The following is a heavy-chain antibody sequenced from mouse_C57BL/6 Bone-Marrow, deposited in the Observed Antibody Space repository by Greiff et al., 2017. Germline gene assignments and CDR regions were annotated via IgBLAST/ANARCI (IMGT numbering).Heavy chain of an antibody. CDR1: GFNIKDDY. CDR3: TSIYYYGSSPLFAY. V-gene: IGHV14-4*01. J-gene: IGHJ3*01. Sequence: VQLQQSGAELVRPGASVKLSCTASGFNIKDDYMHWVKQRPEQGLEWIGWIDPENGDTEYASKFQGKATITADTSSNTAYLQLSSLTSEDTAVYYCTSIYYYGSSPLFAYWGQGTLVTVSA. D-gene: IGHD1-1*01. CDR2: IDPENGDT.